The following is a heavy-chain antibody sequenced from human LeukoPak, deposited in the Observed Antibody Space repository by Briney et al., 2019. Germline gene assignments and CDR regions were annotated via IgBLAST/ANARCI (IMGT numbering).Heavy chain of an antibody. CDR3: YNFWSGSFI. D-gene: IGHD3-3*01. CDR1: GFTFSSYE. J-gene: IGHJ3*02. V-gene: IGHV3-48*03. CDR2: ISTSGSTI. Sequence: GGSLRLSYAASGFTFSSYEMNWVRQAPGKGLELVSYISTSGSTIYYADSVKGRFTISRDNAKNSLYLQMNSLRAEDTAVYYCYNFWSGSFIWGQGTMVTVSS.